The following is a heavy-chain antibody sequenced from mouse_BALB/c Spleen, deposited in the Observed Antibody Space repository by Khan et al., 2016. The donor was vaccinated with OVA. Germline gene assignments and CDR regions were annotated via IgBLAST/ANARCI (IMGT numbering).Heavy chain of an antibody. Sequence: QIQLVQSGPELKKPGETVKISYKASGHTFTKYGMNWVKQAPGKGLKWMGWINTYTGEPTYADDFNGRFAFSLETSASTAYLQINNLKNEDTATYFCARPPYFSYVMDNWGQGTSVTVSS. J-gene: IGHJ4*01. CDR2: INTYTGEP. CDR1: GHTFTKYG. CDR3: ARPPYFSYVMDN. D-gene: IGHD2-10*01. V-gene: IGHV9-3-1*01.